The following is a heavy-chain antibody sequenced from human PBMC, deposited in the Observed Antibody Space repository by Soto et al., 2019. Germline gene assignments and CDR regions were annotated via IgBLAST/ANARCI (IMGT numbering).Heavy chain of an antibody. Sequence: EVQLVESGGGLVQPGGSLKLSCAASGFRFSGSAIHWVRQASGKGLEWIGHIRSRTNTYATLYAESVKGRFTISRDDSTMTAYLPRNSLKREDTAVYYCTVSELPNVSWYFDLWGCGTLVTVSS. V-gene: IGHV3-73*01. D-gene: IGHD2-8*01. CDR1: GFRFSGSA. CDR2: IRSRTNTYAT. J-gene: IGHJ2*01. CDR3: TVSELPNVSWYFDL.